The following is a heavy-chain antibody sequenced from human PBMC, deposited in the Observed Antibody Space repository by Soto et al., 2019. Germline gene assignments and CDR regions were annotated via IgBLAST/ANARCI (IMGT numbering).Heavy chain of an antibody. CDR1: GGSISSGNG. CDR3: ARVSGSYYYGMDV. V-gene: IGHV4-4*02. J-gene: IGHJ6*02. Sequence: PSEILSLTCTVSGGSISSGNGWSWVRQPPGKGLEWIGEIYHSGSTNYNPSLKSRVTISVDKSKNQFSLKLSSVTAADTAVYYCARVSGSYYYGMDVWGQGTTVTVS. D-gene: IGHD1-26*01. CDR2: IYHSGST.